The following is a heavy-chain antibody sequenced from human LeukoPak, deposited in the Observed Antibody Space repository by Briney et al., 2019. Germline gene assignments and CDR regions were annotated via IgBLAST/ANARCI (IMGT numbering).Heavy chain of an antibody. J-gene: IGHJ4*02. D-gene: IGHD2-8*01. Sequence: PGGSLRLSCAASGFTFSDYWMAWVRQAPGKGLEWVGNINQDGSEKYHVDSVEGRFSISRDNAKNSLHLQMNSLRVDDTAVYFCTREKVIANGGPDYWGQGTLVTVSS. CDR2: INQDGSEK. V-gene: IGHV3-7*01. CDR3: TREKVIANGGPDY. CDR1: GFTFSDYW.